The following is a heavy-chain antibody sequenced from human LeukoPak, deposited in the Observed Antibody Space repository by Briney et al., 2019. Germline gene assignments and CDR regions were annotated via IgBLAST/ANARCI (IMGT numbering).Heavy chain of an antibody. D-gene: IGHD6-13*01. Sequence: PSETLSLTCTVSGGSISSYYWSWIRQPPGKGLEWIGYIYYSGSTNYNPSLKSRVTISVDTSKNQFSLKLSSVTAADTAVYYCARLIAAAGTGLDAFDIWGQGAMVTVSS. CDR3: ARLIAAAGTGLDAFDI. V-gene: IGHV4-59*08. CDR1: GGSISSYY. J-gene: IGHJ3*02. CDR2: IYYSGST.